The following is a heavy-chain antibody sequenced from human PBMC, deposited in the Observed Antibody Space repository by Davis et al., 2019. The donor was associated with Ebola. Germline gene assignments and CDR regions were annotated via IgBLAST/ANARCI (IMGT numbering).Heavy chain of an antibody. V-gene: IGHV3-30*03. J-gene: IGHJ4*02. CDR3: ARGPLPELRPDYYFES. Sequence: PGGSLRLSCAASGFTFSSYGMHWVRQAPGKGLEWVAVISYDGSNKYYADSVKGRFTISRDNSKNTLYLQMNSLRAEDTAVYYCARGPLPELRPDYYFESWGQGTLVTVSS. CDR1: GFTFSSYG. D-gene: IGHD3-10*01. CDR2: ISYDGSNK.